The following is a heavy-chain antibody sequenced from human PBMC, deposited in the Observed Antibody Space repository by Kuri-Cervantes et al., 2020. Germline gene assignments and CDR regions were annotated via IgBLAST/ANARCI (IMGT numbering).Heavy chain of an antibody. Sequence: GESLKISCAASGFTFSDYYMSWIRQAPGKGLEWVSYMSSSGSTIYYADSVKGRSTISRDNAKNSLYLQMNSLRAEDTAVYYCARIGTGYKFRFDPWGQGTLVTVSS. V-gene: IGHV3-11*04. D-gene: IGHD3-9*01. CDR1: GFTFSDYY. CDR2: MSSSGSTI. CDR3: ARIGTGYKFRFDP. J-gene: IGHJ5*02.